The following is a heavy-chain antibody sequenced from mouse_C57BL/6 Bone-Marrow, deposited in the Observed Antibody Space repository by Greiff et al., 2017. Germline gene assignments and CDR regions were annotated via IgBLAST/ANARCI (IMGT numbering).Heavy chain of an antibody. J-gene: IGHJ3*01. D-gene: IGHD4-1*01. CDR3: TRGPLTPFAY. CDR2: ISSGGDYI. Sequence: EVKLMESGEGLVKPGGSLKLSCAASGFTFSSYAMSWVRQTPEKRLEWVAYISSGGDYIYYADTVKGRFTISRDNARNTLYLQMSSLKSEDTAMYYCTRGPLTPFAYWGKGLWSLSLQ. V-gene: IGHV5-9-1*02. CDR1: GFTFSSYA.